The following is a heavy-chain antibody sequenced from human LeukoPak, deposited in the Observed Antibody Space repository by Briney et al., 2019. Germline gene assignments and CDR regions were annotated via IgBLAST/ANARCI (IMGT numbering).Heavy chain of an antibody. J-gene: IGHJ4*02. CDR2: ISGSGGST. D-gene: IGHD3-22*01. CDR1: GFTFTSSA. CDR3: ASHKENFYDSSGNY. Sequence: GGSLRLSCAASGFTFTSSAMSWVRQAPGKGLECVSSISGSGGSTDYAGSVKGRFTISRDNSKNTLYQQMNGLRAEDTAVYYCASHKENFYDSSGNYWGQGTLVTVSS. V-gene: IGHV3-23*01.